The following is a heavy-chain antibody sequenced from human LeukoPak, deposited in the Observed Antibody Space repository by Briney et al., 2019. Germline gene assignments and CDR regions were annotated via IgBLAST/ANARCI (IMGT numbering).Heavy chain of an antibody. J-gene: IGHJ6*02. CDR1: GFTFSSYA. CDR2: ISGSGGST. Sequence: GGSLRLSCAASGFTFSSYAMSWVRQAPGKGLEWVSAISGSGGSTYYADSVKGRFTISRDNSKNTLYLQMNSLRAEDTAVYYCARDGAFSGSYYVDYYYGMDVWGQGTTVTVSS. D-gene: IGHD1-26*01. CDR3: ARDGAFSGSYYVDYYYGMDV. V-gene: IGHV3-23*01.